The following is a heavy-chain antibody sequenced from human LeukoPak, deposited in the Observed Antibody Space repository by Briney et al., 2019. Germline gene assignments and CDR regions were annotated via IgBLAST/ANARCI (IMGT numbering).Heavy chain of an antibody. Sequence: ASETLSPTCTVSGYSISSGYYWGWIRQPPGKGLEWIGSIYHSGSTYYNPSLKSRVTISVDTSKNQFSLKLSSVTAADTAVYYCARVGAGDYLTHYMDVWGKGTTVTVSS. D-gene: IGHD4-17*01. CDR1: GYSISSGYY. CDR3: ARVGAGDYLTHYMDV. V-gene: IGHV4-38-2*02. J-gene: IGHJ6*03. CDR2: IYHSGST.